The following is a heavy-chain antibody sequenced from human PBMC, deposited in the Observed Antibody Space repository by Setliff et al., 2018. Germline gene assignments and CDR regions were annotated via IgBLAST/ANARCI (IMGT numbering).Heavy chain of an antibody. CDR3: ARGSSSSGVDY. D-gene: IGHD6-6*01. V-gene: IGHV3-21*01. Sequence: GGSLRLSCAASGFTFWSYAMSWVRQAPGKGLEWISAITHSGWDTYHADSVKGRFTISKDNAKNSLYLQMNSLRAEDTAVYYCARGSSSSGVDYWGQGTLVTVSS. CDR2: ITHSGWDT. CDR1: GFTFWSYA. J-gene: IGHJ4*02.